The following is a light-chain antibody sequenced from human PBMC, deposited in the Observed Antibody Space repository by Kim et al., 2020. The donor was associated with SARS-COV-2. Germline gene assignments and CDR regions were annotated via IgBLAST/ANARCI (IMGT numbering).Light chain of an antibody. Sequence: LSPGERATLSCRASQSVSSNYITWYQQKPGQAPRLLIYGASSRATGIPDRFSGSGSGTDFTLTISGLEPEDFAVYYCQQYGSSPYTFGQGTKLEI. CDR1: QSVSSNY. J-gene: IGKJ2*01. CDR3: QQYGSSPYT. V-gene: IGKV3-20*01. CDR2: GAS.